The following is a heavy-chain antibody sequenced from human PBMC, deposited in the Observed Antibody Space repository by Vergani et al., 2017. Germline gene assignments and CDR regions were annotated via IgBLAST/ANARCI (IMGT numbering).Heavy chain of an antibody. V-gene: IGHV3-21*01. J-gene: IGHJ5*02. D-gene: IGHD3-3*01. Sequence: EVQLVESGGGLVKPGGSLRLSCAASGFTFSSYSMNWVRQAPGKGLEWVSSISSSSSYIYYADSVKGRFTISRDNAKNSLYLQMNSLRAEDTAVYYCARDLEGGYDFWSGYLSNWFDPWGQGTLVTVSS. CDR1: GFTFSSYS. CDR3: ARDLEGGYDFWSGYLSNWFDP. CDR2: ISSSSSYI.